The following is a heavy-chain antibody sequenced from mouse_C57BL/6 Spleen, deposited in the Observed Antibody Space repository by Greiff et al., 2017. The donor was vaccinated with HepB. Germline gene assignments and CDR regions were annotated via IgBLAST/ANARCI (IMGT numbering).Heavy chain of an antibody. D-gene: IGHD1-1*01. V-gene: IGHV1-80*01. CDR3: ARVGTTVPMDY. Sequence: VQLQQSGAELVKPGASVKISCKASGYAFSSYWMNWVKQRPGKGLEWIGQIYPGDGDTNYNGKFKGKATLTADKSSSTAYMQLSSLTSEDSAVYFCARVGTTVPMDYWGQGTSVTVSS. CDR1: GYAFSSYW. CDR2: IYPGDGDT. J-gene: IGHJ4*01.